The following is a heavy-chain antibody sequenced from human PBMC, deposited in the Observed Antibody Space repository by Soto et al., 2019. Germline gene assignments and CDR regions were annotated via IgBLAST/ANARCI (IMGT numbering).Heavy chain of an antibody. D-gene: IGHD3-22*01. CDR3: TTDSYSTMIEVRFAY. CDR1: GFPFSNAW. J-gene: IGHJ4*01. V-gene: IGHV3-15*07. Sequence: GGSLRLSCAGSGFPFSNAWINWVRQAPGKGLEWVGRIKSKALGGTTDFAAPVRGRFAITRDDSSNMAYMQMNSLNTEDTAVYYCTTDSYSTMIEVRFAYWGHGTLVTVS. CDR2: IKSKALGGTT.